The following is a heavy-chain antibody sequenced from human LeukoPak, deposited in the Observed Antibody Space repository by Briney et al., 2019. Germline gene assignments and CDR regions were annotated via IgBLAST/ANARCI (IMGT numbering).Heavy chain of an antibody. D-gene: IGHD6-13*01. CDR1: GGSFSGYY. V-gene: IGHV4-34*01. Sequence: SETLSLTCAVYGGSFSGYYWSWIRQPPGEGLEWIGGINHSGSTNYNPSLKSRVTISVDTSKNQFSLKLSSVTAADTAVYYCARGIGYSSSWYRRNWFDPWGQGTLVTVSS. CDR3: ARGIGYSSSWYRRNWFDP. CDR2: INHSGST. J-gene: IGHJ5*02.